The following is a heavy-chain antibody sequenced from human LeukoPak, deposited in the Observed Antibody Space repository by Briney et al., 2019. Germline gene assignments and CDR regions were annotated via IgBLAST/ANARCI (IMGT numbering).Heavy chain of an antibody. CDR2: INPNSGGT. D-gene: IGHD6-19*01. Sequence: GASVKVSCKASGYTFTGYYMHWVRQAPGQGLEWMGWINPNSGGTNYAQKFQGWVTMTRDTSISTAYMELSRLRSDDTAVYYCARVHSSGWYYFDYWGQGTLVTVSS. V-gene: IGHV1-2*04. J-gene: IGHJ4*02. CDR3: ARVHSSGWYYFDY. CDR1: GYTFTGYY.